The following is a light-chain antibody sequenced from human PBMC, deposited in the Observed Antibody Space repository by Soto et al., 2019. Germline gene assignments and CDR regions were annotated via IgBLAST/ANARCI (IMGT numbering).Light chain of an antibody. CDR2: GNS. J-gene: IGLJ3*02. CDR3: QSSDSSLSAL. V-gene: IGLV1-40*01. Sequence: QSVLTQPPSVSGAPGQRVTISCTGSSSNIGAGYDVHWYQQLPGTAPKLLIYGNSNRPSGVPDRFSGSKSGTSASLAITGLQAEDEAYYYCQSSDSSLSALFGGGTKLTVL. CDR1: SSNIGAGYD.